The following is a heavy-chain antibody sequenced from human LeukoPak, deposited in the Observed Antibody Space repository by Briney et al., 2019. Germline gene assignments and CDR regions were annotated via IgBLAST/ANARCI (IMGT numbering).Heavy chain of an antibody. J-gene: IGHJ4*02. CDR3: ARDLGSGGDSDY. CDR2: IAHSGHA. CDR1: GYSINSGYH. V-gene: IGHV4-38-2*02. D-gene: IGHD2-21*01. Sequence: SETLSLTCIVSGYSINSGYHSGWIRQPPGKGLEWIGSIAHSGHANYNPSLKSRVTISVDTSKNHFSLKLSSVTATDTAVYYCARDLGSGGDSDYWGQGTLVTVSS.